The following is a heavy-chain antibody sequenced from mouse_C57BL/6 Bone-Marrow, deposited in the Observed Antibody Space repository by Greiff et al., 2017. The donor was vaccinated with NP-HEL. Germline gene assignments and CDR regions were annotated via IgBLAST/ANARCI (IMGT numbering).Heavy chain of an antibody. CDR2: ISDGGSYT. Sequence: EVKLMESGGGLVKPGGSLKLSCAASGFTFSSYAMSWVRQTPEKRLEWVATISDGGSYTYYPDNVKGRFTISRDNDKTNLYLQMRHLKSEDTAMYYCERGRRWLITSWFAYWGQGTLVTVSA. CDR1: GFTFSSYA. J-gene: IGHJ3*01. D-gene: IGHD2-3*01. V-gene: IGHV5-4*03. CDR3: ERGRRWLITSWFAY.